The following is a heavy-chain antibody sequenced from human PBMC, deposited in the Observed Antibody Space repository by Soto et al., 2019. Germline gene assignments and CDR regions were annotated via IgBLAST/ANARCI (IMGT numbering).Heavy chain of an antibody. V-gene: IGHV1-8*01. CDR2: INPNNGNT. J-gene: IGHJ5*02. CDR3: ARTSSATRGGFDT. Sequence: ASVKVSCKASGYTFTSYDINWVRQATGQGLEWMGWINPNNGNTGYAQKFQGRVTMTRDTSISTAYMELSSLRSEDTAVYFCARTSSATRGGFDTWGQGTLVTVSS. D-gene: IGHD3-10*01. CDR1: GYTFTSYD.